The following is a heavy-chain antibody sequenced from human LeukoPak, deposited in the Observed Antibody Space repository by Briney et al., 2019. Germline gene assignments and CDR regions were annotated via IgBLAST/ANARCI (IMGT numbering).Heavy chain of an antibody. J-gene: IGHJ4*02. CDR3: ATAPVIAVAGTIPYYFDY. V-gene: IGHV4-59*01. Sequence: PSETLSLTCTVSGGSISSYYWSWIRQPPGKGLEWIGYIYYSGSTNYNPSLKSRVTISVDTSKNQFSLKLSSVTAADTAVYYCATAPVIAVAGTIPYYFDYWGQGTLVTVSS. D-gene: IGHD6-19*01. CDR2: IYYSGST. CDR1: GGSISSYY.